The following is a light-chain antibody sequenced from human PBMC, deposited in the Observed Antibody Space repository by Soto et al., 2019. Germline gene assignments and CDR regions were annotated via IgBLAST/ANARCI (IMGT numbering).Light chain of an antibody. J-gene: IGLJ2*01. CDR3: CSYAGRRTFVL. CDR2: EVT. Sequence: QSALTQPASVSGSPGQSITFSCTGSSSDVGTYNLVSWYQHHPGKAPKLLIYEVTERPSGVSNRFSGSKSGNTASLTISGLQAEDEADYYCCSYAGRRTFVLFGVGTKLTVL. V-gene: IGLV2-23*02. CDR1: SSDVGTYNL.